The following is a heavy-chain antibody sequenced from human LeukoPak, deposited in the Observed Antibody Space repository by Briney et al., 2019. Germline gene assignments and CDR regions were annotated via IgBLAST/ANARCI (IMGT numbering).Heavy chain of an antibody. Sequence: PSETLSLTCTVSGGSISSYYWSWIRQPPGKGLEWIGYIYYSGSTNHNPSLKSRVTISVDTSKNQFSLKLSSVTAADTAVYYCARGGVVLRYFDWLPFDYWGQGTLVTVSS. CDR3: ARGGVVLRYFDWLPFDY. CDR1: GGSISSYY. CDR2: IYYSGST. D-gene: IGHD3-9*01. J-gene: IGHJ4*02. V-gene: IGHV4-59*01.